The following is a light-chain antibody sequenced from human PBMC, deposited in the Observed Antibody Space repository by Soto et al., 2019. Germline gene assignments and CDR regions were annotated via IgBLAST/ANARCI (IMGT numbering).Light chain of an antibody. V-gene: IGLV2-14*01. CDR1: SSDVGGYNH. J-gene: IGLJ1*01. CDR2: GVR. CDR3: SSYTSTRTLV. Sequence: QSALTQPASVSGSPGQSITISCTGTSSDVGGYNHVSWYQQHPGKAPKLMIHGVRNRPSGVSDRFSGSKSGNTASLTISGLQAEDEADYYCSSYTSTRTLVFGTGTKLTVL.